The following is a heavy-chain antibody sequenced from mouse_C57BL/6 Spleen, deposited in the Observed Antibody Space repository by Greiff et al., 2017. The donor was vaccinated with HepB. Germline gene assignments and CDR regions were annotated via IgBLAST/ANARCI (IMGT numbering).Heavy chain of an antibody. D-gene: IGHD2-3*01. V-gene: IGHV1-76*01. CDR2: IYPGSGNT. CDR1: GYTFTDYY. CDR3: ARFYDGYYIAWFAY. Sequence: VQLQQSGAELVRPGASVKLSCKASGYTFTDYYINWVKQRPGQGLEWIARIYPGSGNTYYNEKFKGKATLTAEKSSSTAYMQLSSLTSEDSAVYFCARFYDGYYIAWFAYWGQGTLVTVSA. J-gene: IGHJ3*01.